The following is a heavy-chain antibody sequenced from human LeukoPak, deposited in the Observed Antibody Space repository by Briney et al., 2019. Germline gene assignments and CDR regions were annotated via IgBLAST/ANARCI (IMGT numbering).Heavy chain of an antibody. V-gene: IGHV4-59*01. CDR2: IYYSGST. D-gene: IGHD6-13*01. J-gene: IGHJ5*02. CDR1: GGSISSYY. CDR3: ARREQQLYGLSGWFDP. Sequence: SETLSLTCTVSGGSISSYYWSWIRQPPGKGLEWIGYIYYSGSTNYNPSLKSRVTISVDTSKNQFSLKLSSVTAADTAVYYCARREQQLYGLSGWFDPWGQGTLVTVSS.